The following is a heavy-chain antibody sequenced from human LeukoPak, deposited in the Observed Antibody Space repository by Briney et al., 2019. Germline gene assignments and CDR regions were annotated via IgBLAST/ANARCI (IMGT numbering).Heavy chain of an antibody. CDR2: ISSSSSYI. D-gene: IGHD3-22*01. J-gene: IGHJ4*02. Sequence: GGSLRLSCAASGFTFSSYSMNWVRQAPGKGLGWVSSISSSSSYIYYADSVKGRFTISRDNAKNSLYLQMNSLRAEDTAVYYCARALYYYDSSDYPSYFDYWGQGTLVTVSS. CDR3: ARALYYYDSSDYPSYFDY. V-gene: IGHV3-21*01. CDR1: GFTFSSYS.